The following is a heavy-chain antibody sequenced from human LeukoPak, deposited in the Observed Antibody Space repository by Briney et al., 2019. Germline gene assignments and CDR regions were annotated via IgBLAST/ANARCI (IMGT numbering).Heavy chain of an antibody. CDR1: GFTVSSNY. CDR3: AKRTSSGWAVFDY. D-gene: IGHD6-19*01. J-gene: IGHJ4*02. V-gene: IGHV3-53*01. CDR2: IYSGGST. Sequence: PGGSLRLSCAASGFTVSSNYMSWVRQAPGKGLEWVSVIYSGGSTYYADSVKGRFTISRDNSKNTLYLQMNSLRAEDTAVYYCAKRTSSGWAVFDYWGQGTLVTVYS.